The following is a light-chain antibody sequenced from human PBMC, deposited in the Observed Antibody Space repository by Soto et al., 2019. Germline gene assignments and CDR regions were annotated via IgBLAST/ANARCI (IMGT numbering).Light chain of an antibody. Sequence: QSVLTQPPSVSGAPGQRVTISCTGSSSNIWAGYDVHWYQQRPVTAPKLLIFGNSNRPSGVPDRFSGSKSGTSASLAITGLQAEDERDYYCQSYDSTMSARYVFGTATKLTVL. CDR1: SSNIWAGYD. V-gene: IGLV1-40*01. CDR3: QSYDSTMSARYV. J-gene: IGLJ1*01. CDR2: GNS.